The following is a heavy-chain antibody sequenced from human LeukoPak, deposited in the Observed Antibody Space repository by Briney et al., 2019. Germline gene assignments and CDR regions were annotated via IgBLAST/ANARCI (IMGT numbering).Heavy chain of an antibody. CDR1: GGSISSGSYY. D-gene: IGHD2-2*02. J-gene: IGHJ3*02. CDR2: IYYSGST. CDR3: ARDPSRYSSVDI. V-gene: IGHV4-61*01. Sequence: PSETLSLTCTVSGGSISSGSYYWSWIRQPPGTGLEWIGYIYYSGSTNYNPSLKSRVTISVDTSKNQFSLKLSSVTAADTAVYYCARDPSRYSSVDIWGQGTMVTVSS.